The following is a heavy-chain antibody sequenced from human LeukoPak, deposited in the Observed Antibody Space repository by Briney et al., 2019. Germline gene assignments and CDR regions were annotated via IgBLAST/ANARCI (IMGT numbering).Heavy chain of an antibody. CDR1: GGSISSYY. CDR3: ATGGASSKPFDY. CDR2: IFYTGTT. D-gene: IGHD6-13*01. V-gene: IGHV4-59*01. J-gene: IGHJ4*02. Sequence: SETLSLTCTVSGGSISSYYWSWIRQPPGKGLEWIGFIFYTGTTNYNPSLKSRVTISVDMSKNQFSLKLSSVTAADTAVYFCATGGASSKPFDYWGRGTVVTVSS.